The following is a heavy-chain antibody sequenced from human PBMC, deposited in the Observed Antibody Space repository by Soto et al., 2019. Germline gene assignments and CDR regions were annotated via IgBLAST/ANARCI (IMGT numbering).Heavy chain of an antibody. CDR3: ARLEIVGFDS. J-gene: IGHJ4*02. CDR2: INAGSGKA. D-gene: IGHD2-2*03. V-gene: IGHV1-3*01. CDR1: GYTVTGFP. Sequence: QIQLVQSGAEVKKPGASVKVSCKASGYTVTGFPIHWVRQAPGQRLEWMEWINAGSGKAESAQKFQGRVTLNRDTSASTVYMELNSLRPEDTAVYYCARLEIVGFDSWGQGTLVTVSS.